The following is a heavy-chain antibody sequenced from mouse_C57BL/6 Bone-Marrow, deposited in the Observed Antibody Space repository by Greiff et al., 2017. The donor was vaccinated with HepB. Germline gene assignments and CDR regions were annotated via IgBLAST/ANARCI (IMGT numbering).Heavy chain of an antibody. CDR2: ISNGGGST. V-gene: IGHV5-12*01. D-gene: IGHD1-1*01. Sequence: DVKLVESGGGLVQPGGSLKLSCAASGFTFSDYYMYWVRQTPEKRLEWVAYISNGGGSTYYPDTVKGRFTISRDNAKNTLYLQMSRLKSEDTAMYYCAILPGFDVWGTGTTVTVSS. CDR3: AILPGFDV. J-gene: IGHJ1*03. CDR1: GFTFSDYY.